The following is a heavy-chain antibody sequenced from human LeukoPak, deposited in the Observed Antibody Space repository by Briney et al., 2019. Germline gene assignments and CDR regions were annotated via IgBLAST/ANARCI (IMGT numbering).Heavy chain of an antibody. CDR1: GGTFSSYA. D-gene: IGHD2-2*01. J-gene: IGHJ4*02. V-gene: IGHV1-69*01. CDR3: ARVGEVYQLLLGSFDY. Sequence: GASVKVSCKASGGTFSSYAISWVRQAPGQGLERMGGIIPIFGTANYAQKFQGRVTITADESTSTAYMELSSLRSEDTAVYYCARVGEVYQLLLGSFDYWGQGTLVTVSS. CDR2: IIPIFGTA.